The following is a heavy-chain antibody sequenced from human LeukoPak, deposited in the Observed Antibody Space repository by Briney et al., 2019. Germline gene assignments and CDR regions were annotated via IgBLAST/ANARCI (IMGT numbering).Heavy chain of an antibody. CDR1: GYTFTSHY. V-gene: IGHV1-46*01. CDR3: ARDCSSTTCQGPVLDF. Sequence: ASVTISCKASGYTFTSHYVHWVRQAPGQGLQWMGLIHPSGGNSRNTQNFQGRVTMTRDTSTSTVYLELSSLRSEDTAVYYCARDCSSTTCQGPVLDFWGQGTLVTVSS. D-gene: IGHD2/OR15-2a*01. J-gene: IGHJ4*02. CDR2: IHPSGGNS.